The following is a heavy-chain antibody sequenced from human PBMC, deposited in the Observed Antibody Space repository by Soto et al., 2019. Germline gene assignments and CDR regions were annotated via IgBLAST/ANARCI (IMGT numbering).Heavy chain of an antibody. D-gene: IGHD3-10*01. CDR1: GGSISSGGYS. CDR2: IYHSGST. Sequence: PSETLSLTCAVSGGSISSGGYSWSWIRQPPGKGLEWIGYIYHSGSTYYNPSLKSRVTISVDRSKNQFSLKLSSVTAADTAVYYCARAHGSGWGAFDIWGQGTMVTVS. J-gene: IGHJ3*02. V-gene: IGHV4-30-2*01. CDR3: ARAHGSGWGAFDI.